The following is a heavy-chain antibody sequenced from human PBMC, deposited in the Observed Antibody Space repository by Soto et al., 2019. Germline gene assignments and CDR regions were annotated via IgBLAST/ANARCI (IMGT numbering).Heavy chain of an antibody. CDR1: GFTLRSYV. V-gene: IGHV3-23*01. Sequence: EVQLLESGGDLVQPGGSLRLSCAASGFTLRSYVMSWVRQAPGKGLEWVSSISGSGGSTDYADSVKGRFTISRDNSKNTLYLQMTSLRAEDTAVYYCAKRGSGWSHFDYWGQGTLVSVSS. D-gene: IGHD6-19*01. CDR3: AKRGSGWSHFDY. CDR2: ISGSGGST. J-gene: IGHJ4*02.